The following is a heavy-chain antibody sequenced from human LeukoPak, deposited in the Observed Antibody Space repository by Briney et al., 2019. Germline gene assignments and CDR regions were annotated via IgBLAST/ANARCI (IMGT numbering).Heavy chain of an antibody. CDR1: GFTFSNAH. CDR2: IKSKTDGGTT. J-gene: IGHJ3*02. CDR3: TTSPGMTTVTHAGNDAFDI. D-gene: IGHD4-17*01. Sequence: PGGSLRLSCAASGFTFSNAHMTWVRQAPGKGLEWVGRIKSKTDGGTTYYAAPVKGRFTISRDDSKKTLSLQMNSLKTEDTAVYYCTTSPGMTTVTHAGNDAFDIWGQGTVVTVSS. V-gene: IGHV3-15*01.